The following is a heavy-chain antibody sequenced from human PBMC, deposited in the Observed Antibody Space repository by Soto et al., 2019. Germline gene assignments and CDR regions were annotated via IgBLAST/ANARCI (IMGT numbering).Heavy chain of an antibody. V-gene: IGHV3-53*01. Sequence: EVQLVESGGGLIQPGGSLRLSCAASGFTVSSNYMSWVRQAPGKGLEWVSVIYSGGSTYYADSVKGRFTISRDNSKNTLYLQMNSLRAEDTAVYYSARDRTPTGRYYYYGMDVWGQGTTVTVSS. J-gene: IGHJ6*02. CDR3: ARDRTPTGRYYYYGMDV. CDR2: IYSGGST. CDR1: GFTVSSNY. D-gene: IGHD4-4*01.